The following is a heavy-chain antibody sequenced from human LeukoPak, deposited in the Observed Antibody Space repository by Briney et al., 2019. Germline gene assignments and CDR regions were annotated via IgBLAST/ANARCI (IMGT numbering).Heavy chain of an antibody. CDR2: ISSSSDEI. CDR1: GFTFRSYS. Sequence: GGSLRLSCAASGFTFRSYSMNWVRQAPGKGLEWISYISSSSDEIFYADSVKGRFTISRDNAKNSLYLQMNSLRVEDTALYYCARVRSVGGNPHAFNIWGQGTMVTVSS. D-gene: IGHD4-23*01. V-gene: IGHV3-21*05. J-gene: IGHJ3*02. CDR3: ARVRSVGGNPHAFNI.